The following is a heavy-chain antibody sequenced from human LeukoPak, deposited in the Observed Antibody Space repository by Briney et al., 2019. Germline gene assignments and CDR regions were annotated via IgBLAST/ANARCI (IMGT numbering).Heavy chain of an antibody. CDR2: INTDGSNT. J-gene: IGHJ4*02. CDR1: GFTFDYYW. CDR3: VVWGEDRSGHRFDF. Sequence: GGSLRLSCAASGFTFDYYWMHWVRQAPGKGLMWVSRINTDGSNTHYADSMKGRFTISRDNAKNTLYLQMNGLRVEDTAVYYCVVWGEDRSGHRFDFWGQGTLVTVSS. D-gene: IGHD3-22*01. V-gene: IGHV3-74*01.